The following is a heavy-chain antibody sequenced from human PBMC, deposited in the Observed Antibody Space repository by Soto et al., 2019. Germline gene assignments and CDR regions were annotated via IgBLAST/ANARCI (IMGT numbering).Heavy chain of an antibody. CDR1: GYTFTTYY. D-gene: IGHD1-1*01. Sequence: GASVKVSCKASGYTFTTYYIHWVRQAPGQGFEWMGIIDPSGGSTSYAQKFQGRVTMTRDTSTSTVYMELSRLRSEDTAVYYCARGRPYNRYGDDAFDIWGQGTTVTVSS. CDR2: IDPSGGST. V-gene: IGHV1-46*03. J-gene: IGHJ3*02. CDR3: ARGRPYNRYGDDAFDI.